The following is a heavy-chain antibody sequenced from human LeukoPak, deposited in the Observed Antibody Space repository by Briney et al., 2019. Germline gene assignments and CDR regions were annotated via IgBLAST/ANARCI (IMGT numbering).Heavy chain of an antibody. Sequence: ASVKVSCKAPGYTFTGYYMHWVRQAPGQGLEWMGWINPNSGGTNYAQKFQGRVTMTRDTSISTAYMDLSRLRSDDTAVYYCARDHRVWGSYRLDYWGQGTLVTVSS. J-gene: IGHJ4*02. CDR3: ARDHRVWGSYRLDY. CDR2: INPNSGGT. D-gene: IGHD3-16*02. V-gene: IGHV1-2*02. CDR1: GYTFTGYY.